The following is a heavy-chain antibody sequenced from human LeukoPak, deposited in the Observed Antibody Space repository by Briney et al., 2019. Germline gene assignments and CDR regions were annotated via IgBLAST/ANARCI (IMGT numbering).Heavy chain of an antibody. J-gene: IGHJ4*02. D-gene: IGHD3-16*02. Sequence: GGSLRLSCAASGFTFSSYAMHWGGQAPGEGLEGGAVISYGGSNKYYAESVKGRFTISRDNSKNTLYLQMNSLRAEDTAEYYCARDRSRSLDYWGQGTLVTVSS. CDR1: GFTFSSYA. CDR2: ISYGGSNK. CDR3: ARDRSRSLDY. V-gene: IGHV3-30-3*01.